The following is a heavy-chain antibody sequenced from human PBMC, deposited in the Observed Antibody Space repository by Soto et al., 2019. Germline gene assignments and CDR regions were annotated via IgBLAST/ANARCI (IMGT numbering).Heavy chain of an antibody. CDR1: GGSISGYY. Sequence: SETLSLTCAVSGGSISGYYWSWIRQPPGKGLEWIGFIYFAGSTKYNPSLNSRVTISVDTSKNQFSLTVTSVTAADTAVYYCARRIVPTEAFDYWGQGTLVTVSS. V-gene: IGHV4-59*08. J-gene: IGHJ4*02. CDR3: ARRIVPTEAFDY. D-gene: IGHD5-12*01. CDR2: IYFAGST.